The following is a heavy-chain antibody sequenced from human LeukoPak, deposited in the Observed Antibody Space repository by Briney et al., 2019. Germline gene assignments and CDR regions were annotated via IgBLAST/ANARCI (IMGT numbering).Heavy chain of an antibody. V-gene: IGHV4-59*01. D-gene: IGHD3-3*01. CDR3: AMSRYDFGAAFDI. CDR2: IYYSGST. Sequence: SETLSLTCTVSGGSISSYYWSWIRQPPGKGLEWIGYIYYSGSTNYNPSLKSRVTISVDTSKNQFSLKPSSVTAADTAVYYCAMSRYDFGAAFDIWGQGTMVTVSS. CDR1: GGSISSYY. J-gene: IGHJ3*02.